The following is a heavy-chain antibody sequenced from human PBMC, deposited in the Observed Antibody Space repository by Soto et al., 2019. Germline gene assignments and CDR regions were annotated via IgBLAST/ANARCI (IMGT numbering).Heavy chain of an antibody. CDR2: ISISGNT. CDR3: ARGQEDIHAVSGTRWVWLAP. V-gene: IGHV4-59*01. D-gene: IGHD1-1*01. J-gene: IGHJ5*02. CDR1: GGSISSDF. Sequence: QVQLQESGPGLVKPSETLSLTCTVSGGSISSDFWSWIRQPPGKGLEWLGYISISGNTDYSPSLKSRDTISADTSRNEFSRKLRAVNTADRAVYFCARGQEDIHAVSGTRWVWLAPWGQGTRVNVSS.